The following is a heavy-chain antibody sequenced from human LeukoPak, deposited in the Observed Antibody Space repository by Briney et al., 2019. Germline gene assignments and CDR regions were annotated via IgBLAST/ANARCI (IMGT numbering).Heavy chain of an antibody. Sequence: SETLSLTCAVYGGSFSGYYWSWIRQPPGKGLEWIGYIYYSGSINYNPSLKSRVTISVDTSKNQFSLKLTSVTAADTAVYYCATLNTVRSYYSMDVWGKGTSVTISS. V-gene: IGHV4-59*01. J-gene: IGHJ6*03. CDR1: GGSFSGYY. CDR3: ATLNTVRSYYSMDV. CDR2: IYYSGSI. D-gene: IGHD4-17*01.